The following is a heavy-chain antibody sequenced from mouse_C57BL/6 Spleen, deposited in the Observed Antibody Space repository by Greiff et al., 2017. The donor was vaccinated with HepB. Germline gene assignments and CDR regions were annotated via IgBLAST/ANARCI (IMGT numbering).Heavy chain of an antibody. V-gene: IGHV1-81*01. CDR1: GYTFTSYG. J-gene: IGHJ2*01. D-gene: IGHD2-1*01. Sequence: VKLVESGAELARPGASVKLSCKASGYTFTSYGISWVKQRTGQGLEWIGEIYPRSGNTYYNEKFKGKATLTADKSSSTAYMELRSLTSEDSAVYFCAREGIYYALDYWGQGTTLTVSS. CDR3: AREGIYYALDY. CDR2: IYPRSGNT.